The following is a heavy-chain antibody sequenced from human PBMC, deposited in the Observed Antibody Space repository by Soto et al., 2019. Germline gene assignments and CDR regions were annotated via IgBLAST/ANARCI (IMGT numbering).Heavy chain of an antibody. Sequence: SETLSLTCTVSGGSVSSGSYYWSWIRQPPGKGLEWIGYIYYSGSTNYNPSLKSRVTISVDTSKNQFSLKLSSVTAADTAVYYCARVAHIRFGENWFDPWGQGTLVTVSS. CDR1: GGSVSSGSYY. V-gene: IGHV4-61*01. J-gene: IGHJ5*02. D-gene: IGHD3-10*01. CDR3: ARVAHIRFGENWFDP. CDR2: IYYSGST.